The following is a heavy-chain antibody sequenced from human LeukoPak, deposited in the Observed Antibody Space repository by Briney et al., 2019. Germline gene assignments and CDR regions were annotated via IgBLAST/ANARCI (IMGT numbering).Heavy chain of an antibody. D-gene: IGHD2-15*01. CDR1: GYTFDDYT. J-gene: IGHJ4*02. V-gene: IGHV3-43*01. CDR2: ITWDGGST. CDR3: AKGIRGIDY. Sequence: QPGGSLRLSCAASGYTFDDYTMHWVRQAPGKGLEWVSLITWDGGSTYYADSVKGRFTISRDNSKNSLYLQMNSLRTEDTALYYCAKGIRGIDYWGQGALVTVSS.